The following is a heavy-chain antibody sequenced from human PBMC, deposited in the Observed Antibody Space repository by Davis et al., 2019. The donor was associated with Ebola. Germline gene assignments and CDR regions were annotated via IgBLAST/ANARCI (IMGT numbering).Heavy chain of an antibody. V-gene: IGHV3-30*02. CDR3: AKDDPTTVDY. CDR1: GFTFSGYG. CDR2: IRHDGSDR. D-gene: IGHD4-17*01. Sequence: GSLRLSCAASGFTFSGYGMHWVRQAPGKGLEWVAFIRHDGSDRYYADSVKGRFTISRDNSKNTLYLEMNSLRPEDTAVYYCAKDDPTTVDYWGQGTLVTVSS. J-gene: IGHJ4*02.